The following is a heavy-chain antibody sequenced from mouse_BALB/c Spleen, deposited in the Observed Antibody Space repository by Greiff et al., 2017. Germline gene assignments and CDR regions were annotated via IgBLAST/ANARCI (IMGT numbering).Heavy chain of an antibody. Sequence: QVQLQQSGAELARPGASVKMSCKASGYTFTSYTMHWVKQRPGQGLEWIGYINPSSGYTNYNQKFKDKATLTADKSSSTAYMQLSSLTSEDSAVYYCARSGLRREGYAMDYWGQGTSVTVSS. CDR1: GYTFTSYT. CDR3: ARSGLRREGYAMDY. J-gene: IGHJ4*01. V-gene: IGHV1-4*01. D-gene: IGHD2-2*01. CDR2: INPSSGYT.